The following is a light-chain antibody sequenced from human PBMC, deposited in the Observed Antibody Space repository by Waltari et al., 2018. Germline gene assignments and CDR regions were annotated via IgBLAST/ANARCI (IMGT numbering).Light chain of an antibody. CDR3: QMYVRLPVT. V-gene: IGKV3-20*01. CDR1: QSVGSSR. J-gene: IGKJ1*01. CDR2: DAS. Sequence: DMVLTQSTGSPSLSPGERGTLSCRARQSVGSSRCWYQQKHGQAPRLLIYDASTRATGTPDRFSGGGSGTDFSLTISRLEPEDFAVYYCQMYVRLPVTFGQGTKVEI.